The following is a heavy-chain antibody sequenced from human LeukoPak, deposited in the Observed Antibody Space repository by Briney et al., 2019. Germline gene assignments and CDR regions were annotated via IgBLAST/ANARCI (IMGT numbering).Heavy chain of an antibody. Sequence: PGGSLRLSCTASGFTFGDYAMSWFRQAPGKGLEWVGFIRSKAYGGTTEYAASVKGRFTISRDDSKSIAYLQMNSLKTEDTAVYYCTRADWNYGGWEVDYWGQGTLVTVSS. CDR1: GFTFGDYA. CDR3: TRADWNYGGWEVDY. J-gene: IGHJ4*02. D-gene: IGHD1-7*01. V-gene: IGHV3-49*03. CDR2: IRSKAYGGTT.